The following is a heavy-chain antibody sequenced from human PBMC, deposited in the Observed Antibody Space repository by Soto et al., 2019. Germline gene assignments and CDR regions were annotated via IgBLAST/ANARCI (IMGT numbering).Heavy chain of an antibody. V-gene: IGHV4-59*01. CDR2: IYYSGST. D-gene: IGHD6-13*01. CDR1: GGSISSYY. CDR3: ARYGYSSSWRFDY. J-gene: IGHJ4*02. Sequence: SETLSLTCTVSGGSISSYYWSWIRQPPGKGLEWIGYIYYSGSTNYNPSLKSRVTISVDTSKNQFSLKLSSVTAADTAVYYCARYGYSSSWRFDYWGQGTLVTVSS.